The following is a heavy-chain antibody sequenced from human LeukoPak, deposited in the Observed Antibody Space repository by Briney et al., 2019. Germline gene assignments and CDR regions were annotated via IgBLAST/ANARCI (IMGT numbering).Heavy chain of an antibody. CDR1: GFTFSDYY. V-gene: IGHV3-11*01. CDR3: ARDPVVITRAPNRDDY. CDR2: ISSSGSTI. J-gene: IGHJ4*02. Sequence: GGSLRLPCVASGFTFSDYYMSWIRQAPGKGLEWVSYISSSGSTIYYADSVKGRFTISRDNAKNSLYLQMNSLRAEDTAVYYCARDPVVITRAPNRDDYWGQGTLVTVSS. D-gene: IGHD3-22*01.